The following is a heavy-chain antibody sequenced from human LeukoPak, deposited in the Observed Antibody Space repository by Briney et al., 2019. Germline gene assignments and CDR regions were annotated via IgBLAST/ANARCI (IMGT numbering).Heavy chain of an antibody. CDR1: GGSINNHY. CDR3: ARHYDSSAYWYYFGY. V-gene: IGHV4-59*08. D-gene: IGHD3-22*01. J-gene: IGHJ4*02. Sequence: SETLSLTCTVSGGSINNHYWSWIRQPPGKGLEWIGSIFYSASTDSNPSLKGRVTISVDASKNQFSLKLSSVTAADTAMYFCARHYDSSAYWYYFGYWGQGTLVTVSS. CDR2: IFYSAST.